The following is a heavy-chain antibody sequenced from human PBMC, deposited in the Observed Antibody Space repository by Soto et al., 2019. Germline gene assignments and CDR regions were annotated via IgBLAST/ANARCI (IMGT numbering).Heavy chain of an antibody. V-gene: IGHV4-4*07. CDR3: ARESGENWTYEAH. CDR1: GAYISGFS. Sequence: PSETLSLTCTVSGAYISGFSWSWIRQPAGKGLEWIGRITVNGNTQYNPSFRSRVTMSMDTSRNQFSLNLQSATAADTALYYCARESGENWTYEAHWGQGTLVTVSS. J-gene: IGHJ1*01. CDR2: ITVNGNT. D-gene: IGHD1-7*01.